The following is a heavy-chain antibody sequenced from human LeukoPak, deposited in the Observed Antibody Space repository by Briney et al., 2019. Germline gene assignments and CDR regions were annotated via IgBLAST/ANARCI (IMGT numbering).Heavy chain of an antibody. D-gene: IGHD2-15*01. CDR1: GYTLIGDY. V-gene: IGHV1-2*02. CDR3: ARTYCSGGSCYFRHFDY. CDR2: INPNSGGT. Sequence: ASVKVSCKASGYTLIGDYMYWVRQAPGQGLELMGWINPNSGGTNYAQKFQGRVTMTRDTSISTAYMELSRLRSDDTAVYYCARTYCSGGSCYFRHFDYWGQGTLVTVSS. J-gene: IGHJ4*02.